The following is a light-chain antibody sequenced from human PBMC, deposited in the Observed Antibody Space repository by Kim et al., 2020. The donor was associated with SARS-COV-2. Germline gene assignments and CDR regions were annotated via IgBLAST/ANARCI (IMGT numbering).Light chain of an antibody. V-gene: IGKV1-5*03. CDR3: QQYNSYSQT. Sequence: DIQMTQSPSTLSASVGDRVTITCRASQSISSWLAWYQQKPGKAPKLLIYKASSLESGVPSRFSGSGSGTEFTLTISSLQPDDFATYYCQQYNSYSQTFCQGTKVYIK. J-gene: IGKJ1*01. CDR2: KAS. CDR1: QSISSW.